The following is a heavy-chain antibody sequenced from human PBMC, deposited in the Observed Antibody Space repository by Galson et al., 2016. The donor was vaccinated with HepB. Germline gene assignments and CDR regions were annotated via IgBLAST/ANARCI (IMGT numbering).Heavy chain of an antibody. CDR2: IYHSGTT. CDR3: ARVDVAMYDSIDY. V-gene: IGHV4-38-2*02. D-gene: IGHD5-12*01. CDR1: GYSISNGYY. Sequence: SETLSLTCTVSGYSISNGYYWGWIRQSPGKGLEWIGSIYHSGTTFYNPSLKPRLTMSVDTSKNQFSLMLSSVTAADAAMYYCARVDVAMYDSIDYWGQGTLVTVSS. J-gene: IGHJ4*02.